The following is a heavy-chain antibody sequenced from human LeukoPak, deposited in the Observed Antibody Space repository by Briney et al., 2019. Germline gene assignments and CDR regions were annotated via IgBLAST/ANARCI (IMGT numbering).Heavy chain of an antibody. J-gene: IGHJ6*03. CDR3: ASWGDLWSGYHYYYMDV. Sequence: PGGSLRLSCTASGFTFSSYWMSWVRQAPGKGLEWVANIKQDGSEKYYVDSVKGRFTISRDNAKNSLYLQMNSLRAEDTAVYYCASWGDLWSGYHYYYMDVWGKGTTVTVSS. V-gene: IGHV3-7*01. D-gene: IGHD3-3*01. CDR2: IKQDGSEK. CDR1: GFTFSSYW.